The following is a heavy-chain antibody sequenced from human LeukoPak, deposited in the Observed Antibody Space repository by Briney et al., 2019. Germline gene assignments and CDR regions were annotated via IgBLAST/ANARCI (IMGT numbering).Heavy chain of an antibody. CDR1: GGPISSGGYY. V-gene: IGHV4-31*03. CDR3: ARAGGFFSPFGY. CDR2: IYYSGST. J-gene: IGHJ4*02. Sequence: SETLSLTCTVSGGPISSGGYYWSWIRQHPGKGLEWIGYIYYSGSTYYNPSLKSRVTISVDTSKNQFSLKLSSVTAADTAVYYCARAGGFFSPFGYWGQGTLVTVSS. D-gene: IGHD3-3*01.